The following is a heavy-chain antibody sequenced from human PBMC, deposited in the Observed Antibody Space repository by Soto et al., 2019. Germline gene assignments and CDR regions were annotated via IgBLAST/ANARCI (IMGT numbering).Heavy chain of an antibody. V-gene: IGHV3-74*01. J-gene: IGHJ6*02. CDR2: INSDGSST. Sequence: GSLRLSCAASGFTFSSYWMHWVRQAPGKGLVWVSRINSDGSSTSYADSVKGRFTISRDNAKNTLYLQMNSLRAEDTAVYYCARDIVVVPAAYGIDVWGQGTTVTVSS. CDR3: ARDIVVVPAAYGIDV. D-gene: IGHD2-2*01. CDR1: GFTFSSYW.